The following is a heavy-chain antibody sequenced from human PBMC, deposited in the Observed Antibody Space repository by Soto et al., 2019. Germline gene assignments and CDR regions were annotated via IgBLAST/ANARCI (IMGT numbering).Heavy chain of an antibody. CDR1: GVSFSNGGYY. V-gene: IGHV4-31*03. D-gene: IGHD2-2*01. J-gene: IGHJ6*02. CDR3: ARHPGYCSGSNCYGYYTMDV. Sequence: SETLSLTCTVSGVSFSNGGYYWSRIRQQPGKGLEWIGYIYHSGFTYYNPSLKSRVSISVDTSKNQFSLELSSVTAADTAVYSCARHPGYCSGSNCYGYYTMDVWGQGTTVTVSS. CDR2: IYHSGFT.